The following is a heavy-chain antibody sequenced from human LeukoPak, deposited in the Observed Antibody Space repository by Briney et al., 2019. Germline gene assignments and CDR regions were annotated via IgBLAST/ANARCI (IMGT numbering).Heavy chain of an antibody. CDR1: GGSISSSSYY. J-gene: IGHJ4*02. Sequence: SETLSLTCTVSGGSISSSSYYWGWIRQPPGKGLEWIGSIYYSGSTYYNPSLKSRVTISVDTSKNQFSLKLSSVTAADTAVYYCARGVKWGSYYYDSSGYPGVWGQGTLVTVSS. V-gene: IGHV4-39*07. CDR3: ARGVKWGSYYYDSSGYPGV. CDR2: IYYSGST. D-gene: IGHD3-22*01.